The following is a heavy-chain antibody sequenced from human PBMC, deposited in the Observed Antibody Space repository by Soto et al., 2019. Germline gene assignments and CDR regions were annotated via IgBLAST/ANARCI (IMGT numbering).Heavy chain of an antibody. CDR3: ARGDGDYYDGNGYLGRH. J-gene: IGHJ4*02. D-gene: IGHD3-22*01. CDR2: IKSDGSGT. Sequence: EVQLVESGGGLVQPGGSLRLSCAASGFTFSSYWMHWVRQAPGKGLVWVSRIKSDGSGTSYADSVKGRLTISRDNAKNTLYLQMNSLRAEDTAVYYRARGDGDYYDGNGYLGRHWGQGTLVTVSP. V-gene: IGHV3-74*01. CDR1: GFTFSSYW.